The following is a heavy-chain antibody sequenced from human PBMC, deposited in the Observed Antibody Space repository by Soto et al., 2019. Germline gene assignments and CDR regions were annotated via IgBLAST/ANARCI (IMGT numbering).Heavy chain of an antibody. V-gene: IGHV3-33*01. Sequence: GGSLRLSCAASGFTFSSYGMHWVRQAPGKXLEWVAVIWYDGSNKYYAVSVKGRFTISRDNSKNTLYLQMNSLRAEDTAVYYCARGAAAVPDYYYYYGMDVWGQGTTVTVSS. CDR2: IWYDGSNK. CDR3: ARGAAAVPDYYYYYGMDV. CDR1: GFTFSSYG. J-gene: IGHJ6*02. D-gene: IGHD6-13*01.